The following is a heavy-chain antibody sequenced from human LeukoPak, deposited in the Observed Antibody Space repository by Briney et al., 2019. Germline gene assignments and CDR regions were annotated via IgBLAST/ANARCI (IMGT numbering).Heavy chain of an antibody. CDR1: GGSFSGYY. V-gene: IGHV4-34*01. D-gene: IGHD1-26*01. CDR2: INHSGST. CDR3: ARVSTDYYYYYGMDV. J-gene: IGHJ6*02. Sequence: SETLSLTCAVYGGSFSGYYWSWSRQPPGKGLEWIGEINHSGSTNYNPSLKSRVTISVDTSKNQFSLKLSSVTAADTAVYYCARVSTDYYYYYGMDVWGQGTTVTVSS.